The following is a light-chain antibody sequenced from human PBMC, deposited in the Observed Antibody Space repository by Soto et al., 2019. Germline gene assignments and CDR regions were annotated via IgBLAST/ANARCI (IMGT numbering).Light chain of an antibody. Sequence: EIVLTQSPATLSLSPGERATLSCRASQSVSIYLAWYQQKPGQAPRLLIYEASNRATGIPARFSGSGSGTDFTLTIISLDPEDFAIYYCQQRSNWLTFGGGTKVEIK. CDR2: EAS. V-gene: IGKV3-11*01. CDR3: QQRSNWLT. CDR1: QSVSIY. J-gene: IGKJ4*01.